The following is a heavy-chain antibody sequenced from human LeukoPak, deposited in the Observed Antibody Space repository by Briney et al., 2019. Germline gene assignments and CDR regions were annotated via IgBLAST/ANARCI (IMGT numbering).Heavy chain of an antibody. CDR1: GGSISSYY. V-gene: IGHV4-59*01. Sequence: SETLSLTRTVSGGSISSYYWSWIRQPPGKGLEWIGYIYYSGSTNYNPSLKSRVTISVDTSKNQFSLKLSSVTAADTAVYYCARSGPYSSSYPFDYWGQGTLVTVSS. CDR3: ARSGPYSSSYPFDY. J-gene: IGHJ4*02. D-gene: IGHD6-6*01. CDR2: IYYSGST.